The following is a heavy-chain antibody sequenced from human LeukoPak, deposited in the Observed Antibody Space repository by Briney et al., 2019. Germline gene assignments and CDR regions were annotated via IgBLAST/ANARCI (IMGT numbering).Heavy chain of an antibody. Sequence: GGSLRLSWGASGFSLSDHHIDWDRQAPGRGLEWVGRTRDRTRRYTTEYAASVKGRFTISRDESKNSVGLQMNSLRTEDAAVYYCARDGPKGDYTAFDIWGQGTVVTVSS. CDR3: ARDGPKGDYTAFDI. J-gene: IGHJ3*02. V-gene: IGHV3-72*01. CDR1: GFSLSDHH. D-gene: IGHD3-16*01. CDR2: TRDRTRRYTT.